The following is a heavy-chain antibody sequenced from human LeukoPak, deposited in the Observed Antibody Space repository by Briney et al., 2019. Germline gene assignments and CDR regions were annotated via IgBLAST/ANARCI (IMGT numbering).Heavy chain of an antibody. J-gene: IGHJ4*02. D-gene: IGHD2-8*02. CDR2: VSSSGTT. CDR1: GVSIRSGESY. Sequence: SETLSLTCTVSGVSIRSGESYWGWIRQPPGKGLEWIACVSSSGTTYYNPSLKSRVSISLDTSGDQLSLKLSSVTAADTAVYYCSRSTGGLDSWGQGTLVSISS. V-gene: IGHV4-30-4*01. CDR3: SRSTGGLDS.